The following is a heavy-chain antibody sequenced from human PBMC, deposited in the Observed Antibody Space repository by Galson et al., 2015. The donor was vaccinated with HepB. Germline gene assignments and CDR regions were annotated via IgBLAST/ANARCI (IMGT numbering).Heavy chain of an antibody. J-gene: IGHJ4*02. D-gene: IGHD3-10*01. V-gene: IGHV5-51*01. CDR1: ESSFSGYW. CDR2: IYPGDSDT. CDR3: ARVLRGEAYDS. Sequence: QSGAEVKKPGESLKISCKGSESSFSGYWIGWVRQTPGKGLEWMGIIYPGDSDTRYSPSFQGQVTISIDKSISTAYLHWRRLKASDTATYYCARVLRGEAYDSWGQGTLVTVSS.